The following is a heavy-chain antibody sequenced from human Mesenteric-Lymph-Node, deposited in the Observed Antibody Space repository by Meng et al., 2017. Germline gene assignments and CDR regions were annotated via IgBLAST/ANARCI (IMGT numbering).Heavy chain of an antibody. CDR3: AKGTALRSGYTREYDS. Sequence: GESLKISCAASGFTFSNYGIHWVRQAPGKGLEWVALIQAEGITIYYADSVKGRFTISRDYSKNTLYLQMNSLRAEDTAVYHCAKGTALRSGYTREYDSWGQGTLVTVSS. J-gene: IGHJ4*02. CDR1: GFTFSNYG. D-gene: IGHD5-12*01. V-gene: IGHV3-30*02. CDR2: IQAEGITI.